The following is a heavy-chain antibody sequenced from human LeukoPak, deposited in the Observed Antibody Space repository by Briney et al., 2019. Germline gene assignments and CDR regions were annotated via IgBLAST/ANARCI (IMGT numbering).Heavy chain of an antibody. J-gene: IGHJ4*02. CDR3: AREGITFGGVIDY. CDR1: GFTFSSYG. Sequence: PGRSLRPSCAASGFTFSSYGMLWVRRAPGRGLEWVAVIWYDGSNKYYADSVKGRFTISRDNSKSTLYLQMNSLRAEDTAVYYCAREGITFGGVIDYWGQGTLVTVSS. D-gene: IGHD3-16*02. V-gene: IGHV3-33*01. CDR2: IWYDGSNK.